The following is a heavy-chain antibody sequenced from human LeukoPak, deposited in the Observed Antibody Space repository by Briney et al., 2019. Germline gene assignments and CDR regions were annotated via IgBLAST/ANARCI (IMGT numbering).Heavy chain of an antibody. D-gene: IGHD3-9*01. CDR2: IIPIFGTA. J-gene: IGHJ6*03. V-gene: IGHV1-69*06. CDR1: GYTFSDYY. CDR3: ASSHDRAYYYYMDV. Sequence: SVKVPCKASGYTFSDYYMHWVRQAPGQGLEWMGGIIPIFGTANYAQKFQGRVTITADKSTSTAYMELSSLRSEDTAVYYCASSHDRAYYYYMDVWGKGTTVTVSS.